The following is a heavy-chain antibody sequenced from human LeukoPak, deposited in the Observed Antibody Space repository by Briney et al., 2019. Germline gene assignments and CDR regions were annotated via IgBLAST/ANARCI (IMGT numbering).Heavy chain of an antibody. D-gene: IGHD7-27*01. J-gene: IGHJ4*02. CDR3: AIDPNWGTHS. V-gene: IGHV3-23*01. CDR2: IGSSGGGI. Sequence: GGSLRLSCAASGFTFSTYTMYWVRHPPGKGLEWVSIIGSSGGGIHYADSVKGRFTISRDNSKNALYLQMDSLRVEDTAVYYCAIDPNWGTHSWGQGVLVTVSS. CDR1: GFTFSTYT.